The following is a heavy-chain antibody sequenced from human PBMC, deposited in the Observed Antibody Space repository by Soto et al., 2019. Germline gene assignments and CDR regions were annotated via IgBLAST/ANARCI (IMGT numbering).Heavy chain of an antibody. CDR3: ASERSGWADY. CDR1: GYTFTSYD. D-gene: IGHD6-19*01. V-gene: IGHV1-8*01. J-gene: IGHJ4*02. Sequence: QVQLVQSGAEVKKPGASVKVSCKASGYTFTSYDINWVRQATGQGIEWMGWLNPNSGNTGDAQQFQGRVTMTSNTSISRAYMELSSLRSEDTAIYYCASERSGWADYWGQGTRVTVSS. CDR2: LNPNSGNT.